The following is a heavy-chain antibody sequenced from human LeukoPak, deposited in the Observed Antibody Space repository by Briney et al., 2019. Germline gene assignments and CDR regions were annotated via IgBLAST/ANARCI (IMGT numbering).Heavy chain of an antibody. CDR2: ISGSGGNT. Sequence: PGGSLRLSCAPSGFTFSSYAMSWVRQAPGMGLEWLSAISGSGGNTYYADSVKGRFTISRDNSQNTLSLQMNSLRAEDTAVYFCAKAGYRGSSVNYFDYWRQGTLVTVSS. V-gene: IGHV3-23*01. D-gene: IGHD6-6*01. CDR1: GFTFSSYA. CDR3: AKAGYRGSSVNYFDY. J-gene: IGHJ4*02.